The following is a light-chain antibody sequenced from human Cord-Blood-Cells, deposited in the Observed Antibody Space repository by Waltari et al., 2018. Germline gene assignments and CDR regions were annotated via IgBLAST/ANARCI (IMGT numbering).Light chain of an antibody. CDR1: QDISNY. CDR2: DAS. V-gene: IGKV1-33*01. J-gene: IGKJ3*01. Sequence: DIKMTRTPYSLSASVGDRVTITCQARQDISNYLNWYQQKPGKAPKLLIYDASNLETGVPSRFSGSGSGTDFTFTISSLQPEDIATYYCQQYTFGPGTKVDIK. CDR3: QQYT.